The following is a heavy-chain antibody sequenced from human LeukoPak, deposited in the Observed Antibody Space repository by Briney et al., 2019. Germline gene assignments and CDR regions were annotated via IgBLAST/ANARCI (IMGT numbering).Heavy chain of an antibody. CDR2: ISSSSSYI. CDR3: ARDQVAARPIDY. V-gene: IGHV3-21*01. J-gene: IGHJ4*02. CDR1: GFTFSSYS. Sequence: GGSLRLSCAASGFTFSSYSMNWVRQAPGKGLEWVSSISSSSSYIYYADSVKGRFTISRDNAKNSLYLQMNSLRAEDTAVYYCARDQVAARPIDYWGQGTLVTVSS. D-gene: IGHD6-6*01.